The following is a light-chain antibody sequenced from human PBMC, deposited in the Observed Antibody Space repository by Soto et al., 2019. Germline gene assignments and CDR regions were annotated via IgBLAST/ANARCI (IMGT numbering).Light chain of an antibody. V-gene: IGLV2-8*01. J-gene: IGLJ3*02. Sequence: QSVLTQPPSASGSPGQSVTISCTGTSSDIGGHNYVSWYQQDPGKAPKLLIYEVTKRPSGVPARFSGSKSGNTASLTVSGLQADDEAAYYCSSHAGDNSVVFGGGTQLTVL. CDR3: SSHAGDNSVV. CDR1: SSDIGGHNY. CDR2: EVT.